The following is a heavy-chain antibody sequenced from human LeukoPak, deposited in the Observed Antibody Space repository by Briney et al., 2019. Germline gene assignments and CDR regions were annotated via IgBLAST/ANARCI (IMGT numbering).Heavy chain of an antibody. Sequence: GESLKISCQGSGYSFGYIFSTYWIGWVRQMPGNGLEWMGIIYPGDSDTRYSPSFQGQVTISADKSISTAYLQWSSLKASDTAMYYCARHKDDSSGYYSEAFDIWGQGTMVTVSS. J-gene: IGHJ3*02. V-gene: IGHV5-51*01. CDR3: ARHKDDSSGYYSEAFDI. CDR2: IYPGDSDT. CDR1: GYSFGYIFSTYW. D-gene: IGHD3-22*01.